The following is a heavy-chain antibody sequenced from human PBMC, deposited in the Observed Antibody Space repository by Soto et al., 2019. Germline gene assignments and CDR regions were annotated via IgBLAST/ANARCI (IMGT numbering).Heavy chain of an antibody. CDR1: GGSISSGGYY. D-gene: IGHD5-18*01. CDR3: ARARDSYGYFNFDY. V-gene: IGHV4-31*03. Sequence: SETLSLTCTVSGGSISSGGYYWSWIRQHPGKGLEWIGYIYYSGSTYYNPSLKSRVTISVDTSKNQFSLKLSSVTAADTAVYYCARARDSYGYFNFDYWGQGTLVTLSS. CDR2: IYYSGST. J-gene: IGHJ4*02.